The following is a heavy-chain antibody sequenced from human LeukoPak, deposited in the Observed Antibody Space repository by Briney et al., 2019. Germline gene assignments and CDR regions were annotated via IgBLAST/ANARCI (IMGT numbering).Heavy chain of an antibody. J-gene: IGHJ2*01. CDR1: GGSISSSSYY. Sequence: NPSETLSLTCSVSGGSISSSSYYWGWIRQPPGKGLEWIGSAYYGGNIYYNPSLKSRVTISVDTSKNQFSLKLSSVTAADTAVYYCARDAGYSSSWLYWYFDLWGRGTLVTVSS. CDR2: AYYGGNI. D-gene: IGHD6-13*01. CDR3: ARDAGYSSSWLYWYFDL. V-gene: IGHV4-39*07.